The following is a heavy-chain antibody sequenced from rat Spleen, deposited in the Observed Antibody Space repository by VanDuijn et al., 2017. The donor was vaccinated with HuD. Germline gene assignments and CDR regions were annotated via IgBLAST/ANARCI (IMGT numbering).Heavy chain of an antibody. CDR3: TRDHMMVVIRD. D-gene: IGHD1-12*02. Sequence: QVQLKESGPGLVQPSQTLSLTCTVSGFSLTSYTVSWVRQPPGKGLEWIAAISSGGSTYYSSALKSRLSISRDTSKSQVFLKMNSLQTDDTGTYYCTRDHMMVVIRDWGQGVMVTVSS. CDR1: GFSLTSYT. CDR2: ISSGGST. J-gene: IGHJ2*01. V-gene: IGHV2-6*01.